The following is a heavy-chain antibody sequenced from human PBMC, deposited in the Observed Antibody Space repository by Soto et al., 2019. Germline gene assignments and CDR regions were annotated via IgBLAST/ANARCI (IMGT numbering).Heavy chain of an antibody. CDR2: IYYRGNT. J-gene: IGHJ4*02. Sequence: QLQESGPGLVKPSETLSLTCSVSGDSINSDKYYWGWIRQPPGKGLEWIGSIYYRGNTYDNPSHQTRVTISLDKSKSQFSLRINSVTAADSAVYFCARLEGLATIAYYFDFWGQGAQVTVSS. V-gene: IGHV4-39*01. CDR3: ARLEGLATIAYYFDF. CDR1: GDSINSDKYY. D-gene: IGHD3-9*01.